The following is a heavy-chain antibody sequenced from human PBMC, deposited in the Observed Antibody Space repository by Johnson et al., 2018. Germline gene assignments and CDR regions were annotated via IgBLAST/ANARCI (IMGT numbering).Heavy chain of an antibody. D-gene: IGHD1-14*01. Sequence: WVRQAPGKGLEWVSAMHGGDTTYYAESVKGRFTISRANSKNTLYLQMHSLTSEDTAMYYCARDFAFRRTLGSARNRAFDIWGQGTMVTVSS. CDR2: MHGGDTT. V-gene: IGHV3-53*01. CDR3: ARDFAFRRTLGSARNRAFDI. J-gene: IGHJ3*02.